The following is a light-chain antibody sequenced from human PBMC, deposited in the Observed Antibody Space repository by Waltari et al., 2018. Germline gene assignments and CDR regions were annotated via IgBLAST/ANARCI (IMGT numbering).Light chain of an antibody. CDR1: SSDVGGYNY. V-gene: IGLV2-11*01. J-gene: IGLJ2*01. CDR2: DVS. Sequence: QSALTQPRSVSGSPGQSVTISCTGTSSDVGGYNYVSWHQQPPGKAPKVIIYDVSKRPSGVPDRFSGSKSGNTASLTISGLQADDEADYYCSSYAGSYIFTVFGGGTKLTVL. CDR3: SSYAGSYIFTV.